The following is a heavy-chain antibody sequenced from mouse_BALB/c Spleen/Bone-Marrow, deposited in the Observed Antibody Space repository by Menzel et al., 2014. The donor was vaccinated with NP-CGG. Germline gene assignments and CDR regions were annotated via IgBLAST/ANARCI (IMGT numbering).Heavy chain of an antibody. V-gene: IGHV1S81*02. D-gene: IGHD1-3*01. CDR1: GYNFISYW. J-gene: IGHJ1*01. CDR3: ARWGKGYFDV. CDR2: INPGNGRT. Sequence: HVKQSGAELVKPGASVKLSCKASGYNFISYWIHWVKQRPGQGLEWIGEINPGNGRTNYNEKFKNKATLTIDKSSSTAYMQLSRLTSEDSAVYYCARWGKGYFDVWGAGTTVTVSS.